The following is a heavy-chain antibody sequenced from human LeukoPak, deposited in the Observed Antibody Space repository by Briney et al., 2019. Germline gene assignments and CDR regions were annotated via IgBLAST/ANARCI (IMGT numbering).Heavy chain of an antibody. V-gene: IGHV1-69*06. CDR1: GGTFNNSA. D-gene: IGHD3-10*01. Sequence: ASVKVSCKTSGGTFNNSAISWVRQAPGQGLEWLGGIMPLFGTAGYAQKFQGRVTITADKSTSTAYMELSSLRSEDTAVYYCARVSFDAMVRGINWFDPWGQGTLVTVSS. CDR2: IMPLFGTA. CDR3: ARVSFDAMVRGINWFDP. J-gene: IGHJ5*02.